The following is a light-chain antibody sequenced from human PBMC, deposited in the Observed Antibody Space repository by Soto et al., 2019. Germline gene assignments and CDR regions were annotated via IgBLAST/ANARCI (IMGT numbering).Light chain of an antibody. J-gene: IGKJ3*01. CDR3: QQYNSYPRT. CDR2: DAS. V-gene: IGKV1-5*01. Sequence: DIQMTQSPSTLSASVGDRVTITCRASQSISNWLAWYQQKPGKAPHLLIYDASSLESGVPSRFSGSGSGTEFTLTISSLQPDDFATFYCQQYNSYPRTFGPGTKVDIK. CDR1: QSISNW.